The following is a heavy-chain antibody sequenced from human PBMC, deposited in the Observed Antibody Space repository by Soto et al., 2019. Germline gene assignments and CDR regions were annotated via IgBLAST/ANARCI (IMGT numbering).Heavy chain of an antibody. J-gene: IGHJ4*02. CDR2: ISVTPGIT. D-gene: IGHD5-12*01. CDR1: GFTMSTYN. V-gene: IGHV3-23*01. Sequence: EMQLLESGGGLVQPGGSLRLSCAASGFTMSTYNVTWVRQAPGKGLEWVSGISVTPGITFYADSVKGRFTISRDSSKNAVYLQMNSLRAEDTAMYFCSKWSGYGDLWGQGTLVTVSS. CDR3: SKWSGYGDL.